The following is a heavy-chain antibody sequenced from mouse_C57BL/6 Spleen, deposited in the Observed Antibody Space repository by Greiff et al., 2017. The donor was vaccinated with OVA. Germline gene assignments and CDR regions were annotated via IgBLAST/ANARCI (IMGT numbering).Heavy chain of an antibody. CDR3: AKPGDDDYDYYFDY. J-gene: IGHJ2*01. D-gene: IGHD2-4*01. Sequence: VQGVESGPGLVAPSQSLSITCTVSGFSLTSYGVSWVRQPPGKGLEWLGEIWGGGSTNYHSDLISRLSISKDNSNGQVYLKLNMRQSDVTATYYCAKPGDDDYDYYFDYWGQGTTLTVSS. V-gene: IGHV2-3*01. CDR1: GFSLTSYG. CDR2: IWGGGST.